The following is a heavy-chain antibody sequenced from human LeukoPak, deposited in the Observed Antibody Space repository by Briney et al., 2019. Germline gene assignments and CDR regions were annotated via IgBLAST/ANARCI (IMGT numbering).Heavy chain of an antibody. Sequence: PSETLSLTCTVSGGSISSYHWSWIRQPPGKGLQWIGFIYSSGSTNYNPSLKSRVTISLDTSKNQSSLRVSSVTSADTAVYYCARGNSGYDYAFDIWGQGTMITVSS. CDR1: GGSISSYH. CDR3: ARGNSGYDYAFDI. V-gene: IGHV4-59*01. D-gene: IGHD5-12*01. CDR2: IYSSGST. J-gene: IGHJ3*02.